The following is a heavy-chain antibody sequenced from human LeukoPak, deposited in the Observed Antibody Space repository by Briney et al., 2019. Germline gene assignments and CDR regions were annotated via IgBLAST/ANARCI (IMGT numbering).Heavy chain of an antibody. Sequence: PGGALRLSCLASGFIFSNYWMSWVRQAPGKGLEWVANIKQDGSEKYYVDSVKGRFTISRDNAKNSLYLQMDSLRAEDMAVYYCARHCSGGRCNYDYWGQGTLVTVSS. V-gene: IGHV3-7*03. CDR1: GFIFSNYW. J-gene: IGHJ4*02. CDR2: IKQDGSEK. D-gene: IGHD2-15*01. CDR3: ARHCSGGRCNYDY.